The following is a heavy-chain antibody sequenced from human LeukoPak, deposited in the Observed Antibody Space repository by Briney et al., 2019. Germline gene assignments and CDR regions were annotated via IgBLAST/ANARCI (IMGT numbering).Heavy chain of an antibody. V-gene: IGHV3-23*01. CDR3: AKARVQLWLGPDAFDI. Sequence: GGSLRLSCAASGFTFSSYAMSWVRQAPGKGLEWVSAISGSGGSTYYAGSVKGRFTISRDNSKNTLYLQMNSLRAEDTAVYYCAKARVQLWLGPDAFDIWGQGTMVTVSS. CDR2: ISGSGGST. CDR1: GFTFSSYA. J-gene: IGHJ3*02. D-gene: IGHD5-18*01.